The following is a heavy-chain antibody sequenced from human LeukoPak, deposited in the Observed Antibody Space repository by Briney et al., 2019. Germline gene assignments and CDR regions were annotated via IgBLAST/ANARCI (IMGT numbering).Heavy chain of an antibody. Sequence: PSETLSLTCTVSGGSISSSSHYWGWIRQPPGKGLEWIGSMYYRGSTYHNPSLKSRLTISVDTSKNQFSLKLSSVTAADTAVYYCATTTIRLGYWGQGTLVTVSS. CDR3: ATTTIRLGY. J-gene: IGHJ4*02. V-gene: IGHV4-39*07. CDR2: MYYRGST. CDR1: GGSISSSSHY. D-gene: IGHD1-26*01.